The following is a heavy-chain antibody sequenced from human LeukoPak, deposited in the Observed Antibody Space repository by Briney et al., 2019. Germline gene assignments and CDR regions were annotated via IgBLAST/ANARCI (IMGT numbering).Heavy chain of an antibody. CDR3: ARDQEFFDY. Sequence: ASVKVSCKASGYTFTGYYMHWVRQAPGQGLEWMGWINPNSGGTNYAQKFQGRVTMTTDTSTSTAYMELRSLRSDDTAVYYCARDQEFFDYWGQGTLVTVSS. CDR1: GYTFTGYY. J-gene: IGHJ4*02. V-gene: IGHV1-2*02. D-gene: IGHD3-10*01. CDR2: INPNSGGT.